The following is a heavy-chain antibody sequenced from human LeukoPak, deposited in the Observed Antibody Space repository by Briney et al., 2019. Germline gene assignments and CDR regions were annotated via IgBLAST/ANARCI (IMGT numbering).Heavy chain of an antibody. CDR1: GGTFSSYA. V-gene: IGHV1-69*13. Sequence: SVKVSCKASGGTFSSYAISWVRQAPGQGLEWMGGIIPIFGTANYAQKFQGRVTITADESTSTAYMELSSLRSEDTAVYYCARVWSARSMTTASFDPWGQGTLVTVS. CDR3: ARVWSARSMTTASFDP. D-gene: IGHD4-17*01. CDR2: IIPIFGTA. J-gene: IGHJ5*02.